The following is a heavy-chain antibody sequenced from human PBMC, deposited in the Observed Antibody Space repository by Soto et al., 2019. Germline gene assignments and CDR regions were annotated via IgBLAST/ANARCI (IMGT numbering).Heavy chain of an antibody. D-gene: IGHD2-15*01. CDR1: GFTFTSSA. Sequence: SVKVSCKASGFTFTSSAVQWVRQARGQRLEWIGWIVVGSGNTNYAQKFQERVTITRDMSTSTAYMELSSLRSEDTAVYYCAAAGSLLYYYYGMDVWGQGTTVTVSS. J-gene: IGHJ6*02. CDR3: AAAGSLLYYYYGMDV. V-gene: IGHV1-58*01. CDR2: IVVGSGNT.